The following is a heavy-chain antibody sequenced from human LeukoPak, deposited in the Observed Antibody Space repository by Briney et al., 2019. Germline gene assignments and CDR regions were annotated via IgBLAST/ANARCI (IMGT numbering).Heavy chain of an antibody. CDR2: INHSGST. Sequence: GSLRLSCTASGFTFGDYAMSWFRQAPGKGLEWIGEINHSGSTNYNPSLKSRVTISVDTSKNQFSLKLSSVTAADTAVYYCARAGLGPANWFDPWGQGTLVTVSS. V-gene: IGHV4-34*01. CDR3: ARAGLGPANWFDP. J-gene: IGHJ5*02. CDR1: GFTFGDYA.